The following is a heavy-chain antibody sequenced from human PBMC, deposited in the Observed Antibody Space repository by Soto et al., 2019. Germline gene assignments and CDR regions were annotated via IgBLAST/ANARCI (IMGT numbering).Heavy chain of an antibody. J-gene: IGHJ3*02. D-gene: IGHD1-7*01. CDR2: IYYSGST. V-gene: IGHV4-59*01. CDR1: GGSISSYY. CDR3: ARHIGITGTRRRFDI. Sequence: SETLSLTCTVSGGSISSYYWSWIRQPPGKGLEWIGYIYYSGSTNYNPSLKSRVTISVDTSKNQFSLKLSSVTAADTAVYYCARHIGITGTRRRFDIWGQGTMVTVSS.